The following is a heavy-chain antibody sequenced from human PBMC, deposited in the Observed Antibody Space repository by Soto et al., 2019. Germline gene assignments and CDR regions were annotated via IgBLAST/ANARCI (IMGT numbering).Heavy chain of an antibody. D-gene: IGHD4-4*01. CDR1: GYSFAGHY. Sequence: QVRLVQSEAEVKEPGASVRLSCRASGYSFAGHYLHWVRQAPGQQPEWMAWIYPDNGSPRIAYHFQDRVTVSRDKFLDSAYLELRILLSDDTATYYYVRDGALRSLSNFGVWGQVTVVNVAS. J-gene: IGHJ3*01. V-gene: IGHV1-2*07. CDR3: VRDGALRSLSNFGV. CDR2: IYPDNGSP.